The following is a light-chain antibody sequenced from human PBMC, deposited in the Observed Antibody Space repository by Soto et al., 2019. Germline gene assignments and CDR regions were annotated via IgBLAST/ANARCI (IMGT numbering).Light chain of an antibody. J-gene: IGLJ1*01. Sequence: QSALTQPASVSGSPGQSITISCTGSSNDVGGYNYVSWYQQHPGKVPKLMISRVSDRPSGISNRFSGSKSGNTASLTISGLQAEDEADYYCSSYTNSSTFYVFGTGTKLTVL. CDR3: SSYTNSSTFYV. CDR2: RVS. V-gene: IGLV2-14*01. CDR1: SNDVGGYNY.